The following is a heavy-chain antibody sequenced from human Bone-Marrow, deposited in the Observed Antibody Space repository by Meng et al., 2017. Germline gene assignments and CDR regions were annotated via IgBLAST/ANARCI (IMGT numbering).Heavy chain of an antibody. CDR3: ARVRWPRSGEWGFDP. CDR2: MNPNSGNT. D-gene: IGHD5-12*01. CDR1: GYTFSNYD. V-gene: IGHV1-8*03. Sequence: ASVKVSFKASGYTFSNYDINWVRQATGQGLEWMGWMNPNSGNTGYAQKFQDRVTLTRNTSINTAYMELSSLRSEDTAVYYCARVRWPRSGEWGFDPWGQGTLVTVSS. J-gene: IGHJ5*02.